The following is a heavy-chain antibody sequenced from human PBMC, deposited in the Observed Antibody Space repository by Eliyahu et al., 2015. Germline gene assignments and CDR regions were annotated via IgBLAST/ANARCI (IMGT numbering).Heavy chain of an antibody. J-gene: IGHJ3*02. D-gene: IGHD2-21*02. Sequence: QVQLQESGPVLVKPSQTLSLTCTVSGGSISSGGFSWSWIRQHPGKGLEWIGYIYYSGSTYYNPSLKSRVTISVDTSKNQFSLKLSSVTAADTAVYYCARESAYCGGDCYHDAFDIWGQGTMVTVS. CDR2: IYYSGST. V-gene: IGHV4-31*03. CDR1: GGSISSGGFS. CDR3: ARESAYCGGDCYHDAFDI.